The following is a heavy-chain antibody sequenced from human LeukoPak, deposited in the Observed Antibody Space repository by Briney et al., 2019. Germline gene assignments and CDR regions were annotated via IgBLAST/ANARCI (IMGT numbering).Heavy chain of an antibody. CDR1: GFTFSTYI. D-gene: IGHD1-1*01. V-gene: IGHV3-48*02. CDR3: ARGTATTGGYFQH. Sequence: GGSLRLSCVASGFTFSTYIMNWVHQAPGKGLEWVSYISSDSTTMNYADSVRGRFIISRDNAKSSLFLRMNSLRDEDTAVYYCARGTATTGGYFQHCGPGTLVTVSS. J-gene: IGHJ1*01. CDR2: ISSDSTTM.